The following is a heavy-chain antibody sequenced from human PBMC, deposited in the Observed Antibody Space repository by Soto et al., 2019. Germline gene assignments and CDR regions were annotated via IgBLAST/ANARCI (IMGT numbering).Heavy chain of an antibody. CDR1: GYSFTSYW. Sequence: GESLKISCKGSGYSFTSYWIGWARQMPGKGLEWMGIIYPGDSDTRYSPSFQGQVTISADKSISTAYLQWSSLKASDTAMYYCATEAYYYDSSGYLPLGYWGQGTLVTVSS. D-gene: IGHD3-22*01. V-gene: IGHV5-51*01. CDR2: IYPGDSDT. J-gene: IGHJ4*02. CDR3: ATEAYYYDSSGYLPLGY.